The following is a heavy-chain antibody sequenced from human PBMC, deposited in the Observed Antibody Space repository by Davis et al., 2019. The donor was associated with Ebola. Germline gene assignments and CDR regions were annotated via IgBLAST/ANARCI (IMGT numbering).Heavy chain of an antibody. CDR2: IYHSGST. Sequence: MPSETLSLTCTVSGYSISSGYYWGWIRQPPGKGLEWIGSIYHSGSTYYNPSLKSRVTISVDTSKNQFSLKLSSVTAADTAVYYCAREQGGDYYDSSGYYPEYFQHWGQGTLVTVSS. CDR1: GYSISSGYY. V-gene: IGHV4-38-2*02. CDR3: AREQGGDYYDSSGYYPEYFQH. D-gene: IGHD3-22*01. J-gene: IGHJ1*01.